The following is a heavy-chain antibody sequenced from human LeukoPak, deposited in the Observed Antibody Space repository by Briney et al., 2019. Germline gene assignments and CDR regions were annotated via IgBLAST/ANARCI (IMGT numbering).Heavy chain of an antibody. Sequence: GGSLRLSCAASGFTFSSYAMHWVRQAPGKGLEYVSAISSNGGSTYYANSVKGRLTISRDNSKNTLYLQMGSLRAEDMAVYYCARGLDFGDYWGQGTLVTVSS. D-gene: IGHD2-2*03. V-gene: IGHV3-64*01. CDR1: GFTFSSYA. CDR3: ARGLDFGDY. CDR2: ISSNGGST. J-gene: IGHJ4*02.